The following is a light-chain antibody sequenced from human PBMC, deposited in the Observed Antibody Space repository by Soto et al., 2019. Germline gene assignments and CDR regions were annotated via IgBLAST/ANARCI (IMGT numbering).Light chain of an antibody. CDR3: CSYAGSSTNYV. Sequence: QSVLTQPASVSGSPGQSITISCTGTSSDVGGYIYVSWYQQHPGKAPKLMIYDVTSRPSGVSYRFSGSKSGNTASLTISGLQAEDEADYYCCSYAGSSTNYVFGTGTKVTVL. CDR2: DVT. V-gene: IGLV2-14*01. J-gene: IGLJ1*01. CDR1: SSDVGGYIY.